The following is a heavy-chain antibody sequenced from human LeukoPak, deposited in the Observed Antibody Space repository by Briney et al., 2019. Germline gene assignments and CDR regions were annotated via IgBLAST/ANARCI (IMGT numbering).Heavy chain of an antibody. V-gene: IGHV4-30-4*08. CDR3: ARGYMVIAMVPKAFDI. Sequence: SETLSLTCTVSGGSISSGDYYWSWIRQPPGKGLEWIGYIYYSGSTYYNPSLKSRVTISVDTSKNQFSLKLSSVTAADTAVYYCARGYMVIAMVPKAFDIWGQGTMVTVSS. CDR1: GGSISSGDYY. J-gene: IGHJ3*02. CDR2: IYYSGST. D-gene: IGHD2-21*01.